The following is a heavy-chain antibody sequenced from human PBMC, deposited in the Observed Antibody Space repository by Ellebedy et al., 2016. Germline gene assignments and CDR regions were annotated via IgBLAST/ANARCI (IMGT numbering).Heavy chain of an antibody. Sequence: GGSLRLXXAASGFTFSSYSMNWVRQAPGKGLEWVSSISSSSSYIYYADSVKGRFTISRDNAKNSLYLQMNSLRAEDTAVYYCARVEYCSSTSCYTDFDYWGQGTLVTVSS. CDR1: GFTFSSYS. CDR2: ISSSSSYI. D-gene: IGHD2-2*02. J-gene: IGHJ4*02. CDR3: ARVEYCSSTSCYTDFDY. V-gene: IGHV3-21*01.